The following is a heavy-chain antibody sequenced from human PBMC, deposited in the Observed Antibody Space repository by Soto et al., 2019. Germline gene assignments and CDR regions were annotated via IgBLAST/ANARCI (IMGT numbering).Heavy chain of an antibody. V-gene: IGHV4-59*01. J-gene: IGHJ4*02. CDR1: GGSISSYY. D-gene: IGHD6-19*01. Sequence: SETLSLTCTVSGGSISSYYWSWIRQPPGKGLEWIGYIYYSGSTNYNPSLKSRVTISVDTSKNQFSLKLSSVTAADTAVYYCARTRYSSGWYDIRGQGTLVTVSS. CDR2: IYYSGST. CDR3: ARTRYSSGWYDI.